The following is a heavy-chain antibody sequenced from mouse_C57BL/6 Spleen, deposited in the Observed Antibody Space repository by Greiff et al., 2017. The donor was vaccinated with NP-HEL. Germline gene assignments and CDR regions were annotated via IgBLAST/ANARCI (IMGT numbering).Heavy chain of an antibody. D-gene: IGHD1-1*01. CDR2: IDPETGGT. CDR1: GYTFTDYE. Sequence: QVQLQQSGAELVRPGASVTLSCKASGYTFTDYEMHWVKQTPVHGLEWIGAIDPETGGTAYNQKFKGKAILTADKSSSTAYMELRSLTSEDSAVYYCTRGGGSSYDYWGQGTTLTVSS. CDR3: TRGGGSSYDY. V-gene: IGHV1-15*01. J-gene: IGHJ2*01.